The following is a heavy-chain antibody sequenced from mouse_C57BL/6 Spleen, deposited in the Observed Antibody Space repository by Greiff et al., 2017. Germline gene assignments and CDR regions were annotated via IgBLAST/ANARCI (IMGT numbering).Heavy chain of an antibody. Sequence: VHVKQSGPELVKPGASVKMSCKASGYTFTDYNMHWVKQSHGKSLEWIGYINPNNGGTSYNQKFKGKATLTVNKSSSTAYMELRSLTSEDSAVYYCASPYDYLFADWGQGTLVTVSA. D-gene: IGHD2-4*01. J-gene: IGHJ3*01. V-gene: IGHV1-22*01. CDR2: INPNNGGT. CDR1: GYTFTDYN. CDR3: ASPYDYLFAD.